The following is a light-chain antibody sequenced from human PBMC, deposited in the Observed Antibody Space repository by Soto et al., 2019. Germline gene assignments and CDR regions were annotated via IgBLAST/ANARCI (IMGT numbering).Light chain of an antibody. V-gene: IGKV3-20*01. J-gene: IGKJ3*01. Sequence: EIVLTQSPGTLSLSPGERATLSCRASQSVSSSYLAWYQQKPGQAPRLLIYGASSRATGIPDRFSGSESGTDFTLTISRLEPEDFAVYYCQQYGSSPVTFGPGTKVEIK. CDR1: QSVSSSY. CDR3: QQYGSSPVT. CDR2: GAS.